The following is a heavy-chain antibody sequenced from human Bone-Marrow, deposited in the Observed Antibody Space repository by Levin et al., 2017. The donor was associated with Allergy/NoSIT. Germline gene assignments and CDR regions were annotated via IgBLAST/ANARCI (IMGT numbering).Heavy chain of an antibody. CDR2: ISSSSSNK. CDR3: ARKFSSGWHNDY. V-gene: IGHV3-48*01. Sequence: ETLSLTCAASGFTFSGYSVIWVRQAPGKGLEWISYISSSSSNKYYADSVKGRFTISRDNAKNSLYLQMSSLGAEDTAVYYCARKFSSGWHNDYWGQGTLVTVSS. CDR1: GFTFSGYS. D-gene: IGHD6-19*01. J-gene: IGHJ4*02.